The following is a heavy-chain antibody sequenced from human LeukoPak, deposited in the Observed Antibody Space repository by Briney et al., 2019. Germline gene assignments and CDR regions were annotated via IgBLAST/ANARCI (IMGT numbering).Heavy chain of an antibody. Sequence: GESLKISCKGSGYSFSSYWIAWVRQMPGKGLEWMGIIYPGDSDTRYSPSFQGQVTISADKSISTAYLQWRSLKASDTAMYYCARVTAAANRYYYYGMDVWGQGTTVTVSS. CDR1: GYSFSSYW. CDR2: IYPGDSDT. D-gene: IGHD6-13*01. CDR3: ARVTAAANRYYYYGMDV. J-gene: IGHJ6*02. V-gene: IGHV5-51*01.